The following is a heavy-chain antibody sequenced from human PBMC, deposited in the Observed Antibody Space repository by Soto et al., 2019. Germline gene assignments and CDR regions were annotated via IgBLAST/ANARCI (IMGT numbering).Heavy chain of an antibody. D-gene: IGHD3-10*01. CDR2: ISGSGGST. Sequence: GGSLRLSCAASGFTFSSYAMSWVRQAPGKGLEWVSAISGSGGSTYYADSVKGRFTISRDNSKNTLYLQMNSLRAEDTAVYYCARRRRRFGELLIDYFDYWGQGTLVTVSS. CDR3: ARRRRRFGELLIDYFDY. J-gene: IGHJ4*02. V-gene: IGHV3-23*01. CDR1: GFTFSSYA.